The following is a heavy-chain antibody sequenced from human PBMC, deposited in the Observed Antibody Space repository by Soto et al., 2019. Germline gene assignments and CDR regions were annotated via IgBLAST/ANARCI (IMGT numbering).Heavy chain of an antibody. V-gene: IGHV3-73*01. J-gene: IGHJ4*02. Sequence: EVQLLESGGGLVQPGGSLKLSCAASGFIFSGSAVHWVRQACGNGLEWVGRILSKAGNYATAYPASMKGRFTISRDDSENTAFLQMNSLKTEDTAVYYCIRGGSLYYYDYWGQGTLV. CDR3: IRGGSLYYYDY. CDR1: GFIFSGSA. CDR2: ILSKAGNYAT.